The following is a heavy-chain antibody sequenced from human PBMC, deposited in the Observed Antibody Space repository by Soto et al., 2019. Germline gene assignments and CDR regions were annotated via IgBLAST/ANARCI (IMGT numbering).Heavy chain of an antibody. J-gene: IGHJ4*02. CDR3: ARPPHSGSGSYFPY. Sequence: SETLSLTCTFSGGSISSSSYYWGWIRKPPGKGLEWIGSIYYSGSTYYNPSLKSRVTISVDTSKNQFSLKLSSVTAADTAVYYCARPPHSGSGSYFPYWGQGSLVTVSS. CDR2: IYYSGST. D-gene: IGHD3-10*01. V-gene: IGHV4-39*01. CDR1: GGSISSSSYY.